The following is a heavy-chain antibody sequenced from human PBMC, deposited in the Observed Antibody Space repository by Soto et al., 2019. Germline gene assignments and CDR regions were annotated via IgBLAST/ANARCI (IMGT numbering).Heavy chain of an antibody. V-gene: IGHV1-8*01. D-gene: IGHD3-10*01. CDR3: ARGGFEVRGVITDPPDQAPDYYYYMDV. J-gene: IGHJ6*03. CDR2: MNPNSGNT. Sequence: VPVKRCSEACGYRFTSYDSSWVRQANGQGHEWMGWMNPNSGNTGYAQKFQGRVTMTRNTSISTAYMELSSLRSEDTAVYYCARGGFEVRGVITDPPDQAPDYYYYMDVWGKGTTVTVSS. CDR1: GYRFTSYD.